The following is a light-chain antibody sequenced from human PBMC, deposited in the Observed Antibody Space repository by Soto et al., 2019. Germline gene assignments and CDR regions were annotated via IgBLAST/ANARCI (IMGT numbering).Light chain of an antibody. Sequence: QPVLTQPPSASGTPGQTVTISCSGSSFNIGFNYVYWYQQLPGMAPKLLIHSNDERPSGVPDRFSGSKSGTSASLAISGPRSEDEAEYYCAAWDDSLSGGVFGTGTKLTVL. J-gene: IGLJ1*01. V-gene: IGLV1-47*02. CDR3: AAWDDSLSGGV. CDR2: SND. CDR1: SFNIGFNY.